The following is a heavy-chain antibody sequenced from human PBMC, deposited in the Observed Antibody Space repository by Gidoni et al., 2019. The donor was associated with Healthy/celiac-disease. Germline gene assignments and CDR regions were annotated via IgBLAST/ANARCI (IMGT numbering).Heavy chain of an antibody. CDR1: GFTFSRYG. D-gene: IGHD5-18*01. CDR3: ARDGDTAMVSSPYYYGMDV. J-gene: IGHJ6*02. Sequence: QVQLVESGGGVVQPGRSLRLSCAASGFTFSRYGMHWVRQAPGKGLEWVAVIWYDGSNKYYADSVKGRFTISRDNSKNTLYLQMNSLRAEDTAVYYCARDGDTAMVSSPYYYGMDVWGQGTTVTVSS. CDR2: IWYDGSNK. V-gene: IGHV3-33*01.